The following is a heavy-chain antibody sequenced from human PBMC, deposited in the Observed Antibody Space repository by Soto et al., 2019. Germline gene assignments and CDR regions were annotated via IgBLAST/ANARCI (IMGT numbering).Heavy chain of an antibody. CDR3: ARDPYGSGSYGDY. Sequence: QVQLVESGGGVVQPGRSLRLSCAASGFIFSSYGMHWVRQAPGKGLEWVALIWYDGSNKYYADSVKGRFTISRDNSKNTVYLQMDSVRAEDTAVYYCARDPYGSGSYGDYWGQGTLVIVSS. V-gene: IGHV3-33*01. CDR2: IWYDGSNK. CDR1: GFIFSSYG. J-gene: IGHJ4*02. D-gene: IGHD3-10*01.